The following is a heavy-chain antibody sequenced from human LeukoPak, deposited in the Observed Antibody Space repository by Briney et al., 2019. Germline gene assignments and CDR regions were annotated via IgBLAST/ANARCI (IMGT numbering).Heavy chain of an antibody. D-gene: IGHD2-21*02. CDR2: ISVDNGNI. V-gene: IGHV3-21*01. CDR3: ARAYCGGDCFPYYFDY. CDR1: GFALSDYN. Sequence: PGGSLRLSCAASGFALSDYNMNWVRQSPGKGLEWVSSISVDNGNIYYADSLKGRFTISRDNAKNSLSLQMNSLSAEDTAVYFCARAYCGGDCFPYYFDYWGQGTLVTVSS. J-gene: IGHJ4*02.